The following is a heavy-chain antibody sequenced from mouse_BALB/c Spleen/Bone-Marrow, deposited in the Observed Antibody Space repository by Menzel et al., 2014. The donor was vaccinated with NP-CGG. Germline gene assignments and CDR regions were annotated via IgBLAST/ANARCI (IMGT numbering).Heavy chain of an antibody. D-gene: IGHD1-1*01. CDR2: IYPGDSDT. Sequence: VQLQQPGTVLARPGASVKMSCKASGYTFTSYWMHWVKQRPVQGLAWIVAIYPGDSDTSYNQKFKGKAKLTAVASTSTAYMDHSSLTNEDAAVYYCTRGITTVVATRAMDYCGQGTSVTGSS. V-gene: IGHV1-5*01. CDR3: TRGITTVVATRAMDY. J-gene: IGHJ4*01. CDR1: GYTFTSYW.